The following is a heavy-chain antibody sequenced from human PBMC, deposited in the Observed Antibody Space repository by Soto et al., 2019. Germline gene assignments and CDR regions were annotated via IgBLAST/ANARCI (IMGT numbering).Heavy chain of an antibody. J-gene: IGHJ4*02. V-gene: IGHV3-48*01. Sequence: GGSLRLSCAASGFTFSSYSMNWVRQAPGKGLEWVSYISSSSSTIYYADSVKGRFTISRDNAKNSLYLQMNSLRAEDTAVYYCARGATTYGSGSYYSYWGQGTLVTVSS. CDR3: ARGATTYGSGSYYSY. D-gene: IGHD3-10*01. CDR1: GFTFSSYS. CDR2: ISSSSSTI.